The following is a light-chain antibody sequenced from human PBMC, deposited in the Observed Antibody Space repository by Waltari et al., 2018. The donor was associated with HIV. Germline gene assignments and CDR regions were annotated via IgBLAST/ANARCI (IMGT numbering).Light chain of an antibody. J-gene: IGKJ1*01. CDR1: QSVTTN. CDR2: GSS. Sequence: EIVMTQSPDTLSVSPGERATLPSRASQSVTTNLAWYQQKPAQAPRLLFYGSSTSATGLPDRFSGSGSGTECTHTISSLQSEDSAVYYCQQYKHWPWTFGQGTTVEIK. CDR3: QQYKHWPWT. V-gene: IGKV3-15*01.